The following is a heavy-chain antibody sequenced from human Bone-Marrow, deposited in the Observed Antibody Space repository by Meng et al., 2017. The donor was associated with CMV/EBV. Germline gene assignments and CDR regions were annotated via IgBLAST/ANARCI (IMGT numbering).Heavy chain of an antibody. CDR3: ARGYYDSSAYFYKWFDP. CDR2: IGADGGDT. V-gene: IGHV3-64*02. Sequence: GESLKISCAASGASEFPFSTYAMHWVRQAPGKGLECVSAIGADGGDTYYADSVKGRFTISRDNSKNTLYLQMGSLRAEDMAVYYCARGYYDSSAYFYKWFDPWGQGTLVTVSS. CDR1: GASEFPFSTYA. D-gene: IGHD3-22*01. J-gene: IGHJ5*02.